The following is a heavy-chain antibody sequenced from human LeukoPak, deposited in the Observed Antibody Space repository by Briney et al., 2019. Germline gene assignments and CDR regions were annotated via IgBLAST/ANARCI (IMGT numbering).Heavy chain of an antibody. CDR2: ISYDGSNK. Sequence: QPGGSLGLSCAASGFTFSSYAMHWVRQAPGKGLGWVAVISYDGSNKYYADSVKGRFTISRDNSKNTLYLQMNSLRAEDTAVYYCARDTRYSGNYYYGMDVWGQGTTVTVSS. D-gene: IGHD1-26*01. J-gene: IGHJ6*02. V-gene: IGHV3-30-3*01. CDR3: ARDTRYSGNYYYGMDV. CDR1: GFTFSSYA.